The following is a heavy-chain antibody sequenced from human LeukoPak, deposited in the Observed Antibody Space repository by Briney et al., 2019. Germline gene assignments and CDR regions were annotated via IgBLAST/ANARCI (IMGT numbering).Heavy chain of an antibody. CDR1: GYTFTGYY. CDR3: ARDLFLAAAGTFPADY. V-gene: IGHV1-2*02. D-gene: IGHD6-13*01. Sequence: ASVTVSCKASGYTFTGYYMHWVRQAPGQGLEWMGWINPNSGGTNYAQKFQGRVTMTRDTSISTAYMELSRLRSDDTAVYYCARDLFLAAAGTFPADYWGQGTLVTVSS. J-gene: IGHJ4*02. CDR2: INPNSGGT.